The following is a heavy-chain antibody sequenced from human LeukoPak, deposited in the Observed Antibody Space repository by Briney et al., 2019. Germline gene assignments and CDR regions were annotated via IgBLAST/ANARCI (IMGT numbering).Heavy chain of an antibody. V-gene: IGHV3-66*01. CDR1: GFTVSSNY. Sequence: LPGGSLRLSCAASGFTVSSNYMSWVRQAPGKGLEWVSVIYSGGSTYYADSVKGRFTISRDNSKNTLYLQMNSLRAEDTAVYYCARANTYYYDSSGYYNYWGQGTLVTVSS. CDR3: ARANTYYYDSSGYYNY. D-gene: IGHD3-22*01. CDR2: IYSGGST. J-gene: IGHJ4*02.